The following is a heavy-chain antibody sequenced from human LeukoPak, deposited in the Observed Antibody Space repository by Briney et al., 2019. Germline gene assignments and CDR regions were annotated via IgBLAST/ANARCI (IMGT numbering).Heavy chain of an antibody. D-gene: IGHD6-13*01. J-gene: IGHJ4*02. V-gene: IGHV3-30*03. CDR1: GFTFGDYG. CDR2: ISYDGSKN. Sequence: PGGSLRLSCAASGFTFGDYGMHWVRQAPGKGLEWVAVISYDGSKNYYADSVKGRFTISRDNSKNTLYLQMNSLRAEDTAVYYCARGGGSSRFDYWGQGTLVTVSS. CDR3: ARGGGSSRFDY.